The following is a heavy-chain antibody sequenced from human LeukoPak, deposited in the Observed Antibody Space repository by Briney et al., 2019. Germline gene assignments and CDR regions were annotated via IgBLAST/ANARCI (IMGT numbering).Heavy chain of an antibody. CDR1: EFIFSNAW. D-gene: IGHD1-26*01. V-gene: IGHV3-15*01. Sequence: PGGSLRLSCVASEFIFSNAWMYWVRQVPGKGLEWVGHIKRKTDGGTTDYAAPVKGRFTISRDDSKNTAYLQMNSLKTEDTAVYYCTTPHSGRYLEPKYFYGRDVWGQGTTVTVSS. CDR3: TTPHSGRYLEPKYFYGRDV. J-gene: IGHJ6*02. CDR2: IKRKTDGGTT.